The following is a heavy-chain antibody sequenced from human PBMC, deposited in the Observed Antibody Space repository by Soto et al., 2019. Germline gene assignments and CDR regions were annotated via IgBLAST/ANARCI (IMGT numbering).Heavy chain of an antibody. V-gene: IGHV1-8*01. CDR3: ARVCSSTSCYVDYYYYMDV. Sequence: QVQLVQSGAEVKNPGASVKVSCKASGYTFTSYGINWVRQATGQGLEWMGWMNPNSGNTGYAQKFQGRVTMTRNTSISTAYMELSSLRSEDTAVYYCARVCSSTSCYVDYYYYMDVWGKGTTVTVSS. J-gene: IGHJ6*03. D-gene: IGHD2-2*01. CDR1: GYTFTSYG. CDR2: MNPNSGNT.